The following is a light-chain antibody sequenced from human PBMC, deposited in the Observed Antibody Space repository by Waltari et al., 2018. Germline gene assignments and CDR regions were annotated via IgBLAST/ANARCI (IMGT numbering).Light chain of an antibody. J-gene: IGLJ2*01. CDR2: DVI. Sequence: SYVLTQPPSVSVAPGRTARITWGGNNIGTKTAHGYQQKPGQAPVMVVYDVIDRPSGSPCRFSGSTSGNTATLIIHRGEAGDEADYYCQVWDIDSDPSVVFGGVTKLTVL. V-gene: IGLV3-21*03. CDR1: NIGTKT. CDR3: QVWDIDSDPSVV.